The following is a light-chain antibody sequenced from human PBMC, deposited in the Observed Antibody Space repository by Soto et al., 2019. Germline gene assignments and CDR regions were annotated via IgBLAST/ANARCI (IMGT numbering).Light chain of an antibody. CDR3: CSYAGSSTPYV. CDR1: SSDAGSYNL. V-gene: IGLV2-23*02. J-gene: IGLJ1*01. Sequence: QSVLTQPASVSGSPGQSITISCTGTSSDAGSYNLVSWYQQHPGKAPKVMIYEVSERPSGVSNRFSGSQSGNTASLTISGLQAEDEADYYCCSYAGSSTPYVFGTGTKVTVL. CDR2: EVS.